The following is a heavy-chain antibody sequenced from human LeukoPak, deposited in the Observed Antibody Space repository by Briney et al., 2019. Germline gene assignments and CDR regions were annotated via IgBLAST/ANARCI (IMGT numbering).Heavy chain of an antibody. Sequence: PGGSLRLSCVASDFTFSSYTMIWVRQAPGKALEWVSVIGTRGDGIHYADSVKGRFTISRDNSKNTLYLQMNSLRAEDTAVYYCAKSPVVITFGGVIVFFDYWGQGTLVTVSS. CDR2: IGTRGDGI. CDR3: AKSPVVITFGGVIVFFDY. CDR1: DFTFSSYT. V-gene: IGHV3-23*01. D-gene: IGHD3-16*02. J-gene: IGHJ4*02.